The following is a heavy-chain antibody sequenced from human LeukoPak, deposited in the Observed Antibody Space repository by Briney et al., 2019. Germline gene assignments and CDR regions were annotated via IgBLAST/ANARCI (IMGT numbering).Heavy chain of an antibody. D-gene: IGHD3-16*02. CDR2: ISGSAGSS. CDR1: GFTFNSFA. J-gene: IGHJ4*02. CDR3: AKSLGVGGYTRYKGFDQ. Sequence: PGGSLRLSCAASGFTFNSFAMNWVRQAPGKGLEWVSSISGSAGSSHYADFVKGRFTISRENSKNTLHLQMSSLRAEDTAVYYCAKSLGVGGYTRYKGFDQWGQGTPVTVSS. V-gene: IGHV3-23*01.